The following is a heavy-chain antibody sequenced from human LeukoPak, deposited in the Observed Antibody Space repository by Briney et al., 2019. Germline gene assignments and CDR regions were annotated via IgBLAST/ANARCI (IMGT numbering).Heavy chain of an antibody. CDR3: ASTCSSTSCYSSPFAHYYMDV. D-gene: IGHD2-2*01. Sequence: SETLSLTCTVTGGSISTSSYYWGWIRQPPGKGLEWIGSIYYSGSTYYNPSLKSRVTISVDTSKNQFSLKLSSVTAADTAVYYCASTCSSTSCYSSPFAHYYMDVWGKGTTVTVSS. J-gene: IGHJ6*03. V-gene: IGHV4-39*07. CDR2: IYYSGST. CDR1: GGSISTSSYY.